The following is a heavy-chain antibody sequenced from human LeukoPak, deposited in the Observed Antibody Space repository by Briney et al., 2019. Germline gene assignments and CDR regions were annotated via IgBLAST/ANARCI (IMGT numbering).Heavy chain of an antibody. CDR3: ARSRGYSGYGPGTLDY. J-gene: IGHJ4*02. Sequence: SETLSLTCTVSGGSISSYYWSWIRQPPGKGLEWIGYIYYSGSTNYNPSLKSRVTISVDTSKNQFSLKLSSVTAADTAVYYCARSRGYSGYGPGTLDYWGQGTLVTVSS. CDR2: IYYSGST. V-gene: IGHV4-59*01. D-gene: IGHD5-12*01. CDR1: GGSISSYY.